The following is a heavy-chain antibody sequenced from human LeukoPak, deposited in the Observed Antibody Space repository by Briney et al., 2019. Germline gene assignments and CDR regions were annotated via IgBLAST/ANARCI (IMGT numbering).Heavy chain of an antibody. Sequence: GGSLRLSCAASGFTFSRYAMSWVRQAPGKGLEWVSAISGSGGSTYYADSVKGRFTISRDNSKNTLFLQMNTLRAEDTAVYYCAREVNYGFDCWGQGALVTVSS. CDR1: GFTFSRYA. CDR2: ISGSGGST. CDR3: AREVNYGFDC. V-gene: IGHV3-23*01. J-gene: IGHJ5*01. D-gene: IGHD3-10*01.